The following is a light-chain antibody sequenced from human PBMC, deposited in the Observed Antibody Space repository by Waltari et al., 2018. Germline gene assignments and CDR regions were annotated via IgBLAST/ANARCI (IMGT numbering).Light chain of an antibody. V-gene: IGKV1-39*01. J-gene: IGKJ3*01. Sequence: DIQMTQSPSSLSASVGDRVTITCRASQSISSYLNWYQQKPGKAPKLLIYAASSLQSGVPSRFSGSGSGTDFNFTISSLQAEDVAVYYCQQYYSSPLTFGPGTKVDIK. CDR3: QQYYSSPLT. CDR2: AAS. CDR1: QSISSY.